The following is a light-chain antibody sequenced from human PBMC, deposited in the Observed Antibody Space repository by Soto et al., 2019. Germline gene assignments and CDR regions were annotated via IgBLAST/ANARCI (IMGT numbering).Light chain of an antibody. Sequence: QSVLTQPASVSGSPGQSIAISCTGTSSDGGGYNSVSWYQQYPGKAPKLMIHDVSNRPSGVSNRFSGSKSGNTASLTISGLQAEDEADYYCSSFTTSTSYVFGSGTKLTVL. V-gene: IGLV2-14*01. J-gene: IGLJ1*01. CDR2: DVS. CDR3: SSFTTSTSYV. CDR1: SSDGGGYNS.